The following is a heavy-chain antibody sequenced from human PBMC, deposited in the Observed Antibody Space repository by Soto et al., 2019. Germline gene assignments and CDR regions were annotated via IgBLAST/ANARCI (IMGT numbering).Heavy chain of an antibody. CDR3: ARAPSWWYFDI. CDR2: INAGNGNT. Sequence: ASLKVSCKSSGSTFTSYAMHCVRQAPGQRLEWMGWINAGNGNTKYSQKFQGRVTITRDTSASTAYMELSSLRSEDTAVYYCARAPSWWYFDIWGRGTLVTVSS. V-gene: IGHV1-3*01. J-gene: IGHJ2*01. CDR1: GSTFTSYA.